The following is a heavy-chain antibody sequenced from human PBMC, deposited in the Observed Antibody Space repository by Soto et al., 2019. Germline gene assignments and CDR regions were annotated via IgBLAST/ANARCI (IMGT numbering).Heavy chain of an antibody. CDR2: MNPNSGNT. CDR1: GYSFTSYD. Sequence: QVQLVQSGAEVKKPGASVKVSCKASGYSFTSYDINWVRQATGQGLEWMGWMNPNSGNTGYAQQFQGRVTMTRNTSLSTASMQLTSLRSEDTAVYYCAGDKAGYFDLWGRGTLVTVSS. CDR3: AGDKAGYFDL. J-gene: IGHJ2*01. V-gene: IGHV1-8*01.